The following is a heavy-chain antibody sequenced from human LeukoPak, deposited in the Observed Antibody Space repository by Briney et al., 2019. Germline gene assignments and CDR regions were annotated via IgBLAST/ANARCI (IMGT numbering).Heavy chain of an antibody. J-gene: IGHJ4*02. CDR3: ARERSGATVTTLDY. CDR2: ISGSGGST. CDR1: GFTFSSYA. Sequence: PGGSLRLSCAASGFTFSSYAMSWVRQAPGKGLEWVSAISGSGGSTYYADSVKGRFTISRDNSKNTLYLQMNSLRAEDTAVYYCARERSGATVTTLDYWGQGTLVTVSS. D-gene: IGHD4-11*01. V-gene: IGHV3-23*01.